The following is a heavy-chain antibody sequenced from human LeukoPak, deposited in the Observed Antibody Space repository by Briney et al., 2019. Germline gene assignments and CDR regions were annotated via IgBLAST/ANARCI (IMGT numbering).Heavy chain of an antibody. CDR2: IYYSGST. V-gene: IGHV4-31*03. Sequence: IPSQTLSLTCTVSGGSISSGGYYWSWIRQHPGKGLEWIGYIYYSGSTYYNPSLKSRVTISVDTSKNQFSLKLSSVTAADTAVYYCTRASFYDSSGYFYAFDYWGQGTLVTVSS. CDR1: GGSISSGGYY. CDR3: TRASFYDSSGYFYAFDY. J-gene: IGHJ4*02. D-gene: IGHD3-22*01.